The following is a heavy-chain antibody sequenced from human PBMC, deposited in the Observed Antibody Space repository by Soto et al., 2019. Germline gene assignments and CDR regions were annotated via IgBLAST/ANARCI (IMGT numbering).Heavy chain of an antibody. CDR3: ARGGYYDNGWGKLSDYGLDV. CDR2: ISGYNDYT. D-gene: IGHD3-16*01. Sequence: ASVKVSCKASGYTFIRYGIAWVRQAPGQGLEWMGWISGYNDYTIYTQKLQGRVTMTTDTSSNTVYMELRSLGSDDTAVYYCARGGYYDNGWGKLSDYGLDVWGQGTTVTVSS. J-gene: IGHJ6*02. CDR1: GYTFIRYG. V-gene: IGHV1-18*01.